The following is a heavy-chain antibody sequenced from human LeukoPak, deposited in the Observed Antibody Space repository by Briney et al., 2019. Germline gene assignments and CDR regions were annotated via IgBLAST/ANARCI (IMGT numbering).Heavy chain of an antibody. D-gene: IGHD5-24*01. J-gene: IGHJ4*02. CDR2: ISYSGST. CDR3: AKGDGYTPH. Sequence: SETLSLTCTVSGGSLIIYHWSWIRQPPGKGLEWIGYISYSGSTNYNPSLKSRVTISVDTSKNQFSLKLNSVTAADTAVYYCAKGDGYTPHWGPGTLVTVSS. V-gene: IGHV4-59*01. CDR1: GGSLIIYH.